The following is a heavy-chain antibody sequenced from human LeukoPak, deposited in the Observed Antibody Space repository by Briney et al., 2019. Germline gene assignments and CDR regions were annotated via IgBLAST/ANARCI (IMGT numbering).Heavy chain of an antibody. D-gene: IGHD3-3*01. V-gene: IGHV4-30-2*01. CDR2: IYQSGST. CDR1: GGSMNNDGYY. J-gene: IGHJ6*03. Sequence: PSQTLSLTCTVAGGSMNNDGYYWTWIRQPPGKGLEWIGYIYQSGSTYYNPSLKSRVTISVDRSENELSLNLSSVTAADTAVYFCARGYDFWSGYSPRYYYYMDVWGKGTTVTVS. CDR3: ARGYDFWSGYSPRYYYYMDV.